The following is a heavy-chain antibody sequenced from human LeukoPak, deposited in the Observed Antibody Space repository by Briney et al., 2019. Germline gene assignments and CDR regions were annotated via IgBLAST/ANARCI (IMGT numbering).Heavy chain of an antibody. D-gene: IGHD3-10*01. CDR1: GFTFSSYT. Sequence: GGSLRLSCAASGFTFSSYTMNWVRLAPGKGLEWVSSISRSNIYKYYADSVKGRFTISRDNSKSTLYIQMNSLRAEDTAVYYCARAKPKNMVRGLIMRRESRYYFDYWGQGTLVTVSS. J-gene: IGHJ4*02. CDR2: ISRSNIYK. V-gene: IGHV3-21*04. CDR3: ARAKPKNMVRGLIMRRESRYYFDY.